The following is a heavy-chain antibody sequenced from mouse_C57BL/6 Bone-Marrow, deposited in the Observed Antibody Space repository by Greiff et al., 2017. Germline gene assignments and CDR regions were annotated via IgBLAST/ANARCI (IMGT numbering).Heavy chain of an antibody. CDR3: ARQYSRAY. CDR2: IYPSDSET. J-gene: IGHJ3*01. Sequence: VQLQQPGAELVRPGSSVKLSCKASGYTFTSYWMDWVKQRPGQGLEWIGNIYPSDSETHYNQKFKDKATLTVDKSSSTAYMQLSSLTSEDSAVYYCARQYSRAYWGQGTLVTVSA. CDR1: GYTFTSYW. D-gene: IGHD2-5*01. V-gene: IGHV1-61*01.